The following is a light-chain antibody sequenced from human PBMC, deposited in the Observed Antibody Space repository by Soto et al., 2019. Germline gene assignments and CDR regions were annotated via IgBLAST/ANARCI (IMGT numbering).Light chain of an antibody. J-gene: IGKJ4*01. V-gene: IGKV3D-15*01. CDR1: QSFISN. CDR2: GTS. Sequence: ELMTTQSPATLSVSPGERATLSCRASQSFISNVAWYQQKPGQAPRLLIYGTSTRATGIPDRFSGSGSGTEFTLTISSLQSEDSAVYYCQQYNNWPLTFGGGTKVDIK. CDR3: QQYNNWPLT.